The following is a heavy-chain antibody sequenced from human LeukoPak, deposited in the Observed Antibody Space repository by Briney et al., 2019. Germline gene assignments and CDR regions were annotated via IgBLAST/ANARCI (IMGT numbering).Heavy chain of an antibody. CDR2: IYSGGST. V-gene: IGHV3-53*01. Sequence: GGSLRLSCAASGFTVSSNYMSWVRQAPGKGLVWVSIIYSGGSTYYADSVKGRFTISRDNSKNTLYLQMNSLRAEDTAVYYCAREGIVGSTRDYWGQGTLVTVSS. D-gene: IGHD1-26*01. CDR3: AREGIVGSTRDY. J-gene: IGHJ4*02. CDR1: GFTVSSNY.